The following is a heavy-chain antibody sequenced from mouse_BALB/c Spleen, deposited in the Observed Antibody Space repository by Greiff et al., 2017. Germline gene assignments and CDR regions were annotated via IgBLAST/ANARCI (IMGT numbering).Heavy chain of an antibody. Sequence: VQLQQPGAELVKPGASVKLSCKASGYTFTSYWMHWVKQRPGQGLEWIGEIDPSDSYTNYNQKFKGKATLTVDKSSSTAYMQLSSLTSEDAAVYYCTRWRDSLYYFDYWGQGTTLTVAS. CDR3: TRWRDSLYYFDY. J-gene: IGHJ2*01. D-gene: IGHD3-3*01. CDR1: GYTFTSYW. V-gene: IGHV1-69*02. CDR2: IDPSDSYT.